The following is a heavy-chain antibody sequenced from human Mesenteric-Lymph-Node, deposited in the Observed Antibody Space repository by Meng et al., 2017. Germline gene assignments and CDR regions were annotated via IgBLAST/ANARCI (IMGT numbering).Heavy chain of an antibody. CDR3: AKDFDREN. Sequence: GGSLRLSCVGPGFLFSGYWVHWVRQNPGKGPVWVARINQDGSDTRYAAFAKGRFTVTRDNDNDMVYLQMDRLRTEDTAIYYCAKDFDRENWGQGTVVTVSS. CDR2: INQDGSDT. CDR1: GFLFSGYW. V-gene: IGHV3-74*01. J-gene: IGHJ4*02.